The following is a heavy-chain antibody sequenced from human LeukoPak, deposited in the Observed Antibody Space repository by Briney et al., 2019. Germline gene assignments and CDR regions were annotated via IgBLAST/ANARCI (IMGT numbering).Heavy chain of an antibody. J-gene: IGHJ5*02. V-gene: IGHV5-51*01. CDR3: ARGRDYYGSGSYYFNWFDP. Sequence: GASRQISCQGSGSIFTSYWIGWLRPLPGKGLEWMGIIYPGDSDTRYSPSFQGQVTISADKSISTAYLQWSSLKASDTAMYYCARGRDYYGSGSYYFNWFDPWGQGTLVTVSS. CDR2: IYPGDSDT. CDR1: GSIFTSYW. D-gene: IGHD3-10*01.